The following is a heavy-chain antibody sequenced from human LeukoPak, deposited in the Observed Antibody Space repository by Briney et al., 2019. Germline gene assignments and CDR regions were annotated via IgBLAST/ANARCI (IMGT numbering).Heavy chain of an antibody. Sequence: SETLSLTCAVYGGSFSGYYWSWIRQPPGKGLEWIGYIYTSGSTNYNPSLKSRVTISVDTSKNQFSLKLSSVTAADTAVYYCARTTITYYYDSSGYSVQPYYMDVWGKGTTVTVSS. CDR2: IYTSGST. J-gene: IGHJ6*03. D-gene: IGHD3-22*01. CDR3: ARTTITYYYDSSGYSVQPYYMDV. CDR1: GGSFSGYY. V-gene: IGHV4-4*09.